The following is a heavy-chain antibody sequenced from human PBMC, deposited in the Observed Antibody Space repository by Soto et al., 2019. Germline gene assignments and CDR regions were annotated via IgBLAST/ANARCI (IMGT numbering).Heavy chain of an antibody. CDR2: FDPEDGET. CDR3: ATAGCSSGWHTFDY. Sequence: ASVKVSCKVSGYTLTELSMHWVRQAPGKGLEWMGGFDPEDGETIYAQKFQGRVTMTEDTSTDTAYMELSSLRSEDTAVYYCATAGCSSGWHTFDYWGQGTLVTVSS. CDR1: GYTLTELS. D-gene: IGHD6-19*01. J-gene: IGHJ4*02. V-gene: IGHV1-24*01.